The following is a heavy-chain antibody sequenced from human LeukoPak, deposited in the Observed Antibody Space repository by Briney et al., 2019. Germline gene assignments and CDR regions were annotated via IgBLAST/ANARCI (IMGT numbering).Heavy chain of an antibody. J-gene: IGHJ6*03. D-gene: IGHD4-17*01. CDR2: IYYSGST. CDR3: ARDTGFHMDV. Sequence: SETLSLTCTVSGGSISSSSYYWGWIRQPPGKGLEWVGSIYYSGSTYYNPSLKSRVTISVDTSKNRFSLKLSSVTAADTAVYYCARDTGFHMDVWGKGTTVTVSS. CDR1: GGSISSSSYY. V-gene: IGHV4-39*07.